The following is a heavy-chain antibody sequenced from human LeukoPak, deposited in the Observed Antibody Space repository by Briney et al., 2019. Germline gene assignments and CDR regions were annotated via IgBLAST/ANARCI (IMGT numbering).Heavy chain of an antibody. CDR3: ARVGGDYYGSGRSARRYYYYYYMDV. Sequence: GGSLRLSCVASGFTFSSSWMSWIRQGPGKGLEWVASINQDEIHYVDAVRGRFTISRDNAKNTLYLQMNSLRAEDTAVYYCARVGGDYYGSGRSARRYYYYYYMDVWGKGTTVTISS. V-gene: IGHV3-7*01. D-gene: IGHD3-10*01. CDR1: GFTFSSSW. J-gene: IGHJ6*03. CDR2: INQDEI.